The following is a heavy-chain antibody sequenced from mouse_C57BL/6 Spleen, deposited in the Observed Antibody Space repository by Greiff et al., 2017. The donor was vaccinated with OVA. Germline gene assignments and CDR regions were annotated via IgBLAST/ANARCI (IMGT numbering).Heavy chain of an antibody. CDR2: IYPGSGST. CDR1: GYTFTSYW. CDR3: ASSFITTVVAEYFDV. V-gene: IGHV1-55*01. J-gene: IGHJ1*03. D-gene: IGHD1-1*01. Sequence: QVQLQQPGAELVKPGASVTMSCKASGYTFTSYWITWVKQRPGQGLAWIGDIYPGSGSTNYNEKFKSKATLTVDTSSSTAYMQLSSLTSEDSAVYYCASSFITTVVAEYFDVWVQGPRSPSPQ.